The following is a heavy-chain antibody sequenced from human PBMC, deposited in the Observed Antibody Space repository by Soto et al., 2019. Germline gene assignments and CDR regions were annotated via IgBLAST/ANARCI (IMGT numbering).Heavy chain of an antibody. CDR1: GGTFSSYA. J-gene: IGHJ1*01. CDR3: ARVPGTTAEEYFQH. CDR2: IIPIFGTA. Sequence: QVQLVQSGAEVKKPGYSVKVSCKASGGTFSSYAISWVRQAPGQGLEWMGGIIPIFGTANYAQKFQGRVTITADEYTSTAYMELSSLRSADTAVYYCARVPGTTAEEYFQHWGQGTLVTVSS. V-gene: IGHV1-69*01. D-gene: IGHD1-7*01.